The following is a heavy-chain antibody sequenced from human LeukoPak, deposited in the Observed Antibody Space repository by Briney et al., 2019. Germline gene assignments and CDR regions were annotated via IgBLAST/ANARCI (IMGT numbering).Heavy chain of an antibody. Sequence: PGGSLRLSCAASGFTFSSYAMHWVRQAPGKGLEWVAVISYDGSNKYYADSVKGRFTISRDNSKSTLYLQMNSLRAEDTAVYYCARDHDFWSGYYTERGYYFDYWGQGTLVTVSS. CDR3: ARDHDFWSGYYTERGYYFDY. CDR2: ISYDGSNK. V-gene: IGHV3-30-3*01. D-gene: IGHD3-3*01. J-gene: IGHJ4*02. CDR1: GFTFSSYA.